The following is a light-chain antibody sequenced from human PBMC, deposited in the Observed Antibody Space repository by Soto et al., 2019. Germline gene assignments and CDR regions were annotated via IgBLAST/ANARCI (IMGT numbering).Light chain of an antibody. CDR3: SSYTSSSPYV. CDR1: SSDVGGYNY. V-gene: IGLV2-14*01. CDR2: DVS. Sequence: CVLTQPASVSVAPGQSITISCTGTSSDVGGYNYVSWYQQHPGKAPKLMIYDVSNRPSGVSNRFSGSKSGNTASLTISGLQAEDEADYYCSSYTSSSPYVFGTGTKVTVL. J-gene: IGLJ1*01.